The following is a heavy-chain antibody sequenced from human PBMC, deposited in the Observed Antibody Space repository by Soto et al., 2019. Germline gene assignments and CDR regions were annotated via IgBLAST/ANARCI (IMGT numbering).Heavy chain of an antibody. CDR3: AKDAAYGDGLWLMDH. CDR2: IYGSGGGI. V-gene: IGHV3-23*01. CDR1: GLPHSSFA. J-gene: IGHJ4*02. Sequence: GGSLRLSCTASGLPHSSFAMMWVRQAPGKGLECVSGIYGSGGGIEYADSVKGRFSISRDNSKNTVYLQMTDLRADDTAVYYCAKDAAYGDGLWLMDHWGQGTQVTVSS. D-gene: IGHD4-17*01.